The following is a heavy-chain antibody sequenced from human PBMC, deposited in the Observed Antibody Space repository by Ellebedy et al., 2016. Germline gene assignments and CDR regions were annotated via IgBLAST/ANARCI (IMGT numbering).Heavy chain of an antibody. V-gene: IGHV4-61*02. Sequence: SETLSLXXRVSGGSITSGSYYWTWIRQPAGKGLQWIGRVSSSGSTNYSPSLRSRVTMSVDTSKNHFSLKLKSVTAADTAVYYCARSIMIRGVSLHNDYWGQGTLVTVSS. J-gene: IGHJ4*02. CDR3: ARSIMIRGVSLHNDY. D-gene: IGHD3-10*01. CDR2: VSSSGST. CDR1: GGSITSGSYY.